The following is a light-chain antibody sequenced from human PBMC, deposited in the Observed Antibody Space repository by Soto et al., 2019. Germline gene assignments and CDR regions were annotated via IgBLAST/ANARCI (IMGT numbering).Light chain of an antibody. J-gene: IGLJ1*01. CDR2: NNL. Sequence: QSVLTQPPSVSGAPGQRVTISCTGSSSNFGAGYEVHWYKQLPGAAPTLVIFNNLNRPSGVPERFSGSKSGTSASLVISGLPAQHEADYSCKSSASSLRVYVFGSGTKVTVL. CDR1: SSNFGAGYE. CDR3: KSSASSLRVYV. V-gene: IGLV1-40*01.